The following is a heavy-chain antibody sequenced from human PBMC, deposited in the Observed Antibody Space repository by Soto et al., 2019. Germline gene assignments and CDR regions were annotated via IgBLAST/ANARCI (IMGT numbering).Heavy chain of an antibody. CDR2: ISAENGDT. Sequence: QVQLVQSGAEVKKPGASVKVSCKASGYTFTSHGISWVRQAPGQGLEWMAWISAENGDTNYEQKLQGRVTVTTDSSPSTAYMELRSLRSEDTAVYYCARMVRGSNIDYYYYMDVWGKGTTVTVSS. CDR3: ARMVRGSNIDYYYYMDV. D-gene: IGHD3-10*01. J-gene: IGHJ6*03. V-gene: IGHV1-18*01. CDR1: GYTFTSHG.